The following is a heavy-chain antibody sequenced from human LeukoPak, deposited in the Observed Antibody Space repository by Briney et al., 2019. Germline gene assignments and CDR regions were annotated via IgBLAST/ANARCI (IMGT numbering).Heavy chain of an antibody. CDR2: ISSSSSYI. J-gene: IGHJ4*02. V-gene: IGHV3-21*01. CDR3: AREPKYCSGGSCQDY. Sequence: GGSLRLSCAASGFTFSSYSMNWVRQAPGKGLEWVSSISSSSSYIYYADSVKGRFTISRDNAKNPLYLQMNSLRAEDTAVYYCAREPKYCSGGSCQDYWGQGTLVTVSS. CDR1: GFTFSSYS. D-gene: IGHD2-15*01.